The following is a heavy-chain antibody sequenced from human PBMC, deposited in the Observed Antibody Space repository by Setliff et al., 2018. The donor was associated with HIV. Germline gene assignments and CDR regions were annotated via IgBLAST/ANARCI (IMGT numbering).Heavy chain of an antibody. V-gene: IGHV4-34*01. CDR1: GGSLNDYY. J-gene: IGHJ6*04. Sequence: SETLSLTCAVYGGSLNDYYWSWIRQPPGKGLEWIGQINHSGSTRYHPSLKSRVTISVDTSKNQFSLKVNSVTAADTAVYYCARFGVVILRGLDVWGKGTTVTGSS. CDR2: INHSGST. D-gene: IGHD3-3*01. CDR3: ARFGVVILRGLDV.